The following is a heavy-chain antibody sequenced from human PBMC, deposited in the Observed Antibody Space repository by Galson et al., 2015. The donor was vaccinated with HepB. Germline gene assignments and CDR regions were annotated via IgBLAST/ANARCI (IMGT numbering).Heavy chain of an antibody. CDR2: IYWNDDS. J-gene: IGHJ4*02. CDR3: ARTGISMVRGFDY. Sequence: PALVKPTQTLTLTCTFSGFSLSTTGVGVGWIRQPPGKALEWLALIYWNDDSLYSPSLKTRLTISKDTSTNQVVLRMTNMDRVDTATYYCARTGISMVRGFDYWGQGTLVTVSS. CDR1: GFSLSTTGVG. D-gene: IGHD3-10*01. V-gene: IGHV2-5*01.